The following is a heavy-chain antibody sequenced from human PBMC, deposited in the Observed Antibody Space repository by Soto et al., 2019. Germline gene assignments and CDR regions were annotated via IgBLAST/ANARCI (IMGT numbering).Heavy chain of an antibody. J-gene: IGHJ5*02. D-gene: IGHD6-13*01. V-gene: IGHV1-2*02. CDR1: GDTFSGYY. Sequence: ASVKVSCKASGDTFSGYYIHWVRQARGQGLEWMGWINPDSGDTKSAQKFQGRVTVTRGTSISTAYLELTSLRSDDTGVYYCVTGYSSRWYWFEPWGQGTLVTISS. CDR3: VTGYSSRWYWFEP. CDR2: INPDSGDT.